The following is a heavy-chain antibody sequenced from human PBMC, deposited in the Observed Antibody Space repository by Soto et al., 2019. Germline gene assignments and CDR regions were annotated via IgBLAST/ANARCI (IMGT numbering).Heavy chain of an antibody. V-gene: IGHV2-5*02. J-gene: IGHJ3*01. D-gene: IGHD1-26*01. CDR1: GFSLSSNGVG. CDR2: IYWDDSK. CDR3: ARKGSGIYAFDF. Sequence: QITLKESGPTLVKPTQTLTLTCTFSGFSLSSNGVGVGWIRQPPGKALEWLAVIYWDDSKHYSPSLKSSFTTTKDTSKNQLVLTMTNMDPVDTATYYCARKGSGIYAFDFWGQGTMVTVSS.